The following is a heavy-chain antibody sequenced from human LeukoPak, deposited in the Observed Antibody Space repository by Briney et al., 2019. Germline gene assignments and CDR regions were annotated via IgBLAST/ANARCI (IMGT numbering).Heavy chain of an antibody. Sequence: PGGSLRLSCAASGFTFSSYSMNWVRQAPGKGLEWVSYISSSSSTIYYADSVKGRFTISRDSAKNSLYLQMNSLRDEDTAVYYCARGGCSGGSCYYYYGMDVWGQGTTVTVSS. CDR1: GFTFSSYS. CDR2: ISSSSSTI. D-gene: IGHD2-15*01. V-gene: IGHV3-48*02. CDR3: ARGGCSGGSCYYYYGMDV. J-gene: IGHJ6*02.